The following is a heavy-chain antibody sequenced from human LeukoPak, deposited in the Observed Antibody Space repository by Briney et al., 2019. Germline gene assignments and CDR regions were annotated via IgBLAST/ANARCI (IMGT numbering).Heavy chain of an antibody. CDR2: ISYDGSNK. J-gene: IGHJ4*02. D-gene: IGHD3-3*01. Sequence: GGSLRLSCAASGFTFSSYSMNWVRQAPGKGLEWVAVISYDGSNKYYADSVKGRFTISRDNSKNTLYLQMNSLRAEDTAVYYCAREQEGKNYDFWSGYSTGGYFDYWGQGTLVTVSS. V-gene: IGHV3-30*03. CDR1: GFTFSSYS. CDR3: AREQEGKNYDFWSGYSTGGYFDY.